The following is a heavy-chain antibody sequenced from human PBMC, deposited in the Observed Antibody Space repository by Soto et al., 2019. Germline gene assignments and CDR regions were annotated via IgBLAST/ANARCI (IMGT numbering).Heavy chain of an antibody. D-gene: IGHD3-16*02. CDR3: ARVGGLHLGELSLIPPDNWFDP. J-gene: IGHJ5*02. CDR1: GGTFSSYT. V-gene: IGHV1-69*02. Sequence: GASVKVSCKASGGTFSSYTISWVRQAPGQGLEWMGRIIPILGIANYAQKFQGRVTITADKSTSTAYMELSSLRSEDTAVYYCARVGGLHLGELSLIPPDNWFDPWGQGTLVTVSS. CDR2: IIPILGIA.